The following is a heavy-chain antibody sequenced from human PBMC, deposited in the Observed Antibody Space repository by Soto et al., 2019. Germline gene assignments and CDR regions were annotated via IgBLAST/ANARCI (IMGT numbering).Heavy chain of an antibody. D-gene: IGHD6-19*01. V-gene: IGHV4-61*01. CDR2: IYYSGST. CDR3: ARDRGSGWYSSYYGMDV. J-gene: IGHJ6*02. Sequence: QVQLQESGPGLVKPSETLSLTCTVSGGSVSSGSYYWSWIRQPPGKGLEWIGYIYYSGSTNYNPSLKSRVTISVATSKSQFSLKLSAVTAADTAVYYCARDRGSGWYSSYYGMDVWGQGTTVTVSS. CDR1: GGSVSSGSYY.